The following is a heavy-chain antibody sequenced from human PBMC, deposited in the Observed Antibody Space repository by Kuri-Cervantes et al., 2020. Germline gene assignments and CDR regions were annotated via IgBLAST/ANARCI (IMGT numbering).Heavy chain of an antibody. D-gene: IGHD3-3*01. V-gene: IGHV3-7*01. Sequence: GGSLRLSCAASGFTFSSYWMSWVRQAPGKGLEWAANIKQDGSEKYYVDSVKGRFTISRDNAKNSLYLQMNSLRAEDTAVYYCARERDDFWSGYYTWAGDYYYYGMDVWGQGTTVTVSS. CDR3: ARERDDFWSGYYTWAGDYYYYGMDV. J-gene: IGHJ6*02. CDR2: IKQDGSEK. CDR1: GFTFSSYW.